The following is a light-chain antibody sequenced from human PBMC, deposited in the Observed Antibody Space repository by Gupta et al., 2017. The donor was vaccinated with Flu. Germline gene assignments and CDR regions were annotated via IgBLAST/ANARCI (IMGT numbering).Light chain of an antibody. CDR2: STS. Sequence: DIQLTHSPSPLSASVKDTVTITCRASQTIRNSFNWYQQKPGKAPKLLIYSTSHLQSGVPSRFSGSGSGTDYTLTINRRQPEDFATYYCQQSDSTPWTFGQGTKVEVK. V-gene: IGKV1-39*01. CDR1: QTIRNS. J-gene: IGKJ1*01. CDR3: QQSDSTPWT.